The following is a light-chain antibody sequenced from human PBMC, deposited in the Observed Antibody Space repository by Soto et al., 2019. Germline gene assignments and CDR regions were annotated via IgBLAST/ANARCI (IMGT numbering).Light chain of an antibody. CDR3: QQYNNWPRT. Sequence: EIVMTQSPATLSVSPGERATLSCRASQSVSSNLAWYQQKPGQAPRLLIYGASTRATGIPARFSGSGSGTXXXXXISSLQSEDFAVYYCQQYNNWPRTFGQGT. CDR2: GAS. V-gene: IGKV3-15*01. J-gene: IGKJ1*01. CDR1: QSVSSN.